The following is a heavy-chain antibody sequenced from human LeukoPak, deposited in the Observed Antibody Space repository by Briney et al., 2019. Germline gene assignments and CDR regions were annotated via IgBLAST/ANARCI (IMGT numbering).Heavy chain of an antibody. CDR3: ASWVESKWLRTYYFDY. D-gene: IGHD5-12*01. CDR2: ISSSSSYI. J-gene: IGHJ4*02. V-gene: IGHV3-21*01. Sequence: QPGGSLRLSSAASGFTFSSYSMNWVRQAPGKGLGWVSSISSSSSYIYYADSVKGRFTISRDNAKNSLYLQMNSLRAEDTAVYYCASWVESKWLRTYYFDYWGQGTLVTVSS. CDR1: GFTFSSYS.